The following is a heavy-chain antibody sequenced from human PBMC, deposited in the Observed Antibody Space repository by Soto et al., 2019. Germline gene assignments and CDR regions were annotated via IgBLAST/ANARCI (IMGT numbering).Heavy chain of an antibody. CDR1: GGTYSSYA. CDR2: IIPIFGTA. Sequence: SVKVSCKASGGTYSSYAISWVRQAPGQGLEWMGGIIPIFGTANYAQKLQGRVTITADESTSTAYMELSSLRSEDTAVYYCASKIVVVPAAILDYYGMDVWGQGTTVTVSS. CDR3: ASKIVVVPAAILDYYGMDV. J-gene: IGHJ6*02. D-gene: IGHD2-2*01. V-gene: IGHV1-69*13.